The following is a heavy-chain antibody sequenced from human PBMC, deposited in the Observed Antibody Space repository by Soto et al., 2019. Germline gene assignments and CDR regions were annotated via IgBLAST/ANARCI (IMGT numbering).Heavy chain of an antibody. Sequence: GGSLRLSCTASGFTFGDYAMSWFRQAPGKGLEWVGFIRSKAYGGTTEYAASVKGRFTISRDDSKSIAYLQMNSLKTEDTAVYYCTRMLVVPAAMQWADYWGQGTLVTVSS. CDR3: TRMLVVPAAMQWADY. V-gene: IGHV3-49*03. CDR1: GFTFGDYA. J-gene: IGHJ4*02. D-gene: IGHD2-2*01. CDR2: IRSKAYGGTT.